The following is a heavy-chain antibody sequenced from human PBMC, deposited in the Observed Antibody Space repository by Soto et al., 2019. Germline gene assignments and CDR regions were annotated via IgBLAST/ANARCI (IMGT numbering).Heavy chain of an antibody. CDR3: ARGSSIAAASTELQH. J-gene: IGHJ1*01. V-gene: IGHV1-2*04. Sequence: VASVKVSCKASGYTFTGYYMHWVRQAPGQGLEWMGWINPNSGGTNYAQKFQGWVTMTRDTSISTAYMELSRLRSDDTAVYYCARGSSIAAASTELQHWGQGTLVTVSS. D-gene: IGHD6-13*01. CDR1: GYTFTGYY. CDR2: INPNSGGT.